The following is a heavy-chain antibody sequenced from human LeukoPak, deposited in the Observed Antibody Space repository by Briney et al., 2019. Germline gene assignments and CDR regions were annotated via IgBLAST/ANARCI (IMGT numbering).Heavy chain of an antibody. J-gene: IGHJ4*02. D-gene: IGHD3-10*01. CDR3: AKDISDYGSGSYYFDY. CDR1: GFTFDDYA. CDR2: ISWNSGSI. V-gene: IGHV3-9*01. Sequence: GGSLRLSCAASGFTFDDYAVHWVRQAPGKGLEWVSGISWNSGSIGYADSVKGRFTISRDNAKNSLYLQMNSLRAEDTALYYCAKDISDYGSGSYYFDYWGQGTLVTVSS.